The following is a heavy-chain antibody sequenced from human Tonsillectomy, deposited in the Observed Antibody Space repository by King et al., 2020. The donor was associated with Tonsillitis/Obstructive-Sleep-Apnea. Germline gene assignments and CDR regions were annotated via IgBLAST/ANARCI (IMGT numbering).Heavy chain of an antibody. CDR2: IRDKANAYAT. Sequence: VQLVESGGGLVQPGGSLKLSCAASGFTFSDSAIHWVRQASGKGPEWVGRIRDKANAYATAYAASVKGRFTISRDDSKNTAYLQMNSLKTEDTAVYYCTSPLYYYCSAYQNLDYWGQGTLVTVSS. V-gene: IGHV3-73*01. D-gene: IGHD2-15*01. CDR3: TSPLYYYCSAYQNLDY. CDR1: GFTFSDSA. J-gene: IGHJ4*02.